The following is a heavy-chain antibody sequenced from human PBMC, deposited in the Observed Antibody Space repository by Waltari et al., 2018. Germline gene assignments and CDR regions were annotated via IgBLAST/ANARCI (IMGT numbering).Heavy chain of an antibody. V-gene: IGHV3-21*01. Sequence: EVQLVESGGGLVKPGGSLRLSCAASGLPFSSYSMNWVRQAPGKGLEWVSSISSSSSYIYYADSVKGRFTISRDNAKNSLYLQMNSLRAEDTAVYYCARATAAELYWGQGTLVTVSS. CDR3: ARATAAELY. CDR1: GLPFSSYS. D-gene: IGHD6-13*01. CDR2: ISSSSSYI. J-gene: IGHJ4*02.